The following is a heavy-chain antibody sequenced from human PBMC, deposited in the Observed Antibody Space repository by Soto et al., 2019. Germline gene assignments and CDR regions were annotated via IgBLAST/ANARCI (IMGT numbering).Heavy chain of an antibody. CDR1: GGTFSSYA. CDR3: ARTVDTAVAGPNWFDP. CDR2: IIPIFGTA. V-gene: IGHV1-69*12. J-gene: IGHJ5*02. D-gene: IGHD6-19*01. Sequence: QVQLVQSGAEVKKPGSSVKVSCKASGGTFSSYAISWVRQAPGQGLEWMGGIIPIFGTANYAQKFQGRVTITADEXTTXAYRELSSLRSEDTAVYYCARTVDTAVAGPNWFDPWGQGTLVTVSS.